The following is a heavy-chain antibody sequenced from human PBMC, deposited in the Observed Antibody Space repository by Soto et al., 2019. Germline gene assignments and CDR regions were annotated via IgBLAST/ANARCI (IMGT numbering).Heavy chain of an antibody. V-gene: IGHV3-23*01. J-gene: IGHJ4*02. CDR2: ISGSGGST. Sequence: GGSLRLSCAASGFTFSSYAMSWVRQAPGKGLEWVSAISGSGGSTYYADSVKGRFTISRDNSKNTLYLQMNSLRAEDTAVYYCASPPSRKSAAVTPYYFDYWGQGTLVTVSS. CDR1: GFTFSSYA. CDR3: ASPPSRKSAAVTPYYFDY. D-gene: IGHD6-13*01.